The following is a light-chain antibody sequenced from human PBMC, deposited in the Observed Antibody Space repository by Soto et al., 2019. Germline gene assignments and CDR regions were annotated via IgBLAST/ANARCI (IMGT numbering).Light chain of an antibody. CDR1: ESVSSNY. V-gene: IGKV3-20*01. CDR3: QQYGRSPDLLT. Sequence: EIVLTQSPGTLSLSPGERATLSCRASESVSSNYLAWYQQKPGQAPRLLIYDASTRATGIPDRFSGSGSGTDFTLTISRVEPEDFAVYYCQQYGRSPDLLTLGPGTKVDTK. CDR2: DAS. J-gene: IGKJ3*01.